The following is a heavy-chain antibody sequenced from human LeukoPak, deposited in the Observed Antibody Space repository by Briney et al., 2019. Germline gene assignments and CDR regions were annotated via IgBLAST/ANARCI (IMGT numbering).Heavy chain of an antibody. CDR2: INHSGST. CDR1: GGSISSYY. CDR3: ARGLGYSSTRFDP. J-gene: IGHJ5*02. V-gene: IGHV4-34*01. D-gene: IGHD6-13*01. Sequence: SETLSLTCAVSGGSISSYYWSWIRQPPGKGLEWIGEINHSGSTNYNPSLKSRVTISVDTSKNQFSLKLSSVTAADTAVYYCARGLGYSSTRFDPWGQGTLVTVSS.